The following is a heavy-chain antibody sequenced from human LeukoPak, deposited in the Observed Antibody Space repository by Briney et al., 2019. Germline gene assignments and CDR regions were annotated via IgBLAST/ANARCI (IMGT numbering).Heavy chain of an antibody. D-gene: IGHD6-13*01. CDR1: GFTFSSYA. V-gene: IGHV3-30-3*01. Sequence: GGSLRLSCAASGFTFSSYAMHWVRQAPGKGLEWVAVISYDGSNKYYADSVKGRFTISRDNSKNTLYLQMNSLRAEDTAVYYCARDTSSSWPFDYWGQGTLVTVSS. J-gene: IGHJ4*02. CDR2: ISYDGSNK. CDR3: ARDTSSSWPFDY.